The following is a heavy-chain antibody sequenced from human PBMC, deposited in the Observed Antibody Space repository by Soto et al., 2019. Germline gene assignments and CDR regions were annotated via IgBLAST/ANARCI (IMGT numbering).Heavy chain of an antibody. CDR1: GCSMSRYY. D-gene: IGHD5-18*01. CDR3: ARKSYSYGYYFDY. J-gene: IGHJ4*02. Sequence: SETLALTCTVSGCSMSRYYGSGIRQPPGKGLEWIGYIYYSGSTNYNPSLKSRVTISVDTSKNQFSLKLSSVTAADTAVYYCARKSYSYGYYFDYWGQGTLVTVSS. CDR2: IYYSGST. V-gene: IGHV4-59*01.